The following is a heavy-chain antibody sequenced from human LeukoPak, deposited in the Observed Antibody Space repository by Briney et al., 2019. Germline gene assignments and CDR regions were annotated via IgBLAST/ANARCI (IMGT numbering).Heavy chain of an antibody. CDR3: ARGGAGTYYKRDGWFDP. CDR1: GGTFSSYA. D-gene: IGHD3-10*01. Sequence: SVKVSCKASGGTFSSYAISWVRQAPGRGLEWMGGIIPIFGTANYAQKFQGRDTITADESTSTAYMELSSLTSEDTAVYYCARGGAGTYYKRDGWFDPWGQGTVVTVSS. V-gene: IGHV1-69*13. CDR2: IIPIFGTA. J-gene: IGHJ5*02.